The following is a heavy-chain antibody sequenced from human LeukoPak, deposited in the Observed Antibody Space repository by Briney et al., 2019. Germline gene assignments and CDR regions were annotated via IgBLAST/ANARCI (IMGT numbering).Heavy chain of an antibody. CDR2: IYHRATT. D-gene: IGHD3-22*01. CDR3: ARDTYYYDDGDFIDAFDI. J-gene: IGHJ3*02. Sequence: SQTLSLTCAVSGGSLSSGGYSWSWIRQPPGKELAWIGYIYHRATTYYNPSLKSRVTISVDRSMNQFSLKLGSVAAGGAVVYYCARDTYYYDDGDFIDAFDIWGRGTMVTVSS. V-gene: IGHV4-30-2*01. CDR1: GGSLSSGGYS.